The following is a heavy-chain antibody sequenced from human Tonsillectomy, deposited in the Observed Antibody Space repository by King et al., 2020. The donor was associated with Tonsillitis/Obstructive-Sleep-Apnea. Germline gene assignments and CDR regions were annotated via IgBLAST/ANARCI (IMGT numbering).Heavy chain of an antibody. CDR1: GFSLSTSGVG. V-gene: IGHV2-5*02. CDR2: IYWDEDK. Sequence: ITLKESGPTLVKPTQTLTLTCTFSGFSLSTSGVGVGWIRQPPGKALEWLALIYWDEDKRYSPSLKSRLTITKDTSKNQVVLTMTNMDPVDTATYYCAHGGFWGSYSRYAFDIWGQGTMVTVSS. CDR3: AHGGFWGSYSRYAFDI. J-gene: IGHJ3*02. D-gene: IGHD3-16*01.